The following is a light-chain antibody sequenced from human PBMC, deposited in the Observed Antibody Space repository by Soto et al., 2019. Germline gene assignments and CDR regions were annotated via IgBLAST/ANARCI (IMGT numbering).Light chain of an antibody. J-gene: IGKJ1*01. CDR1: QSVTSNY. CDR2: GAS. Sequence: EIVLTQSPGTLSLSPGERATLSCRASQSVTSNYLAWYQQKPGQAPRLLIYGASSRATGIPDRFSGSGSGTDFTLTISRLEPEDFATYYCQQLNSYPRTFGQGTKVDIK. V-gene: IGKV3-20*01. CDR3: QQLNSYPRT.